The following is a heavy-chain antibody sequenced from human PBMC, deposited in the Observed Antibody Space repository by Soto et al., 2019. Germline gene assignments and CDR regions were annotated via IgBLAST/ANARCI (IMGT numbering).Heavy chain of an antibody. V-gene: IGHV1-69*06. CDR2: IIPIFGTA. Sequence: SVKVSCKASGGTFSSCAISWVRQAPGQGLEWMGGIIPIFGTANYAQKFQGRVTITADKSTSTAYMELSSLRSEDTAVYYCAGADSSGYYWDDAFDIWGQGTMVTVSS. J-gene: IGHJ3*02. CDR3: AGADSSGYYWDDAFDI. CDR1: GGTFSSCA. D-gene: IGHD3-22*01.